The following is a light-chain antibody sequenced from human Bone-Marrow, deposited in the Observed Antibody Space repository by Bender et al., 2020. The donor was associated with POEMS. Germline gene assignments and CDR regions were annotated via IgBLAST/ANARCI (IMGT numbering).Light chain of an antibody. Sequence: SALAQPASVSGSPGQSITISCTGTTSDVGGYNYLSWYQQHPGKAPKLVIYDVTNRPSGVSNRFSGSKSGNTASLTISGLQPEDEAYYFCCSSTSTTVMFGGGTKVTVL. CDR3: CSSTSTTVM. CDR1: TSDVGGYNY. CDR2: DVT. V-gene: IGLV2-14*03. J-gene: IGLJ3*02.